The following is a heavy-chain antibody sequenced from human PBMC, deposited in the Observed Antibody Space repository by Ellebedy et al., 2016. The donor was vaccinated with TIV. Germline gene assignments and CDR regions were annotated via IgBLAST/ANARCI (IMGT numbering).Heavy chain of an antibody. CDR1: GYTFTNYG. CDR2: ISAYNGNT. J-gene: IGHJ4*02. Sequence: ASVKVSCKASGYTFTNYGISWVQQAPGQGLEWMGWISAYNGNTNYAQKLQGRVAMTTDTSTSTAYMELRSLRSDDTAVYYCARSITLVRGTLYDYWGQGTLVTVSS. D-gene: IGHD3-10*01. V-gene: IGHV1-18*04. CDR3: ARSITLVRGTLYDY.